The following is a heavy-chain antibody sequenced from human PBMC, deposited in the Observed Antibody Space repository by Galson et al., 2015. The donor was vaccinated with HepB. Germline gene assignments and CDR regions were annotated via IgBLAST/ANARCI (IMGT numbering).Heavy chain of an antibody. CDR2: INPSGGST. Sequence: SVKVSCKASGYTFTSYYMHWVRQAPGQGLEWMGIINPSGGSTSYAQKFQGRVTMTRDTSTSTVYMELSSLRSEDTAVYYCARDWATVVTRWGWYFDYWGQGTLVTVSS. J-gene: IGHJ4*02. D-gene: IGHD4-23*01. V-gene: IGHV1-46*01. CDR1: GYTFTSYY. CDR3: ARDWATVVTRWGWYFDY.